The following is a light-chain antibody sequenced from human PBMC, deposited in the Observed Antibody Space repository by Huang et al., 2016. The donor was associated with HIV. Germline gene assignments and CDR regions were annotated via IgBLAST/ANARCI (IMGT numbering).Light chain of an antibody. V-gene: IGKV3-11*01. CDR2: DAS. CDR3: QQRTNWPTWT. J-gene: IGKJ1*01. Sequence: ELVLTQSPATLSLSPGERATLSCRASQSVSSYLAWYQQKPGQAPRLHIYDASNRATGIPARFSGSGSGTDFTLTISSLEPKDFAVYYCQQRTNWPTWTFGQGTKVEIK. CDR1: QSVSSY.